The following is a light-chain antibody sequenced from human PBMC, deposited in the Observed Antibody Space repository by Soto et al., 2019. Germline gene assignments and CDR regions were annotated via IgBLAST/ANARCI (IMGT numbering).Light chain of an antibody. CDR2: GAS. Sequence: EIVLTQSPGTLSLSPGERATLSCRASQSVSRSYLAWYQQKPGQAPRLLIFGASSRATGIPDRFSGSESGTDFTLTISRLEPEDFAVYYCQQYDTSPVTFGGGTKVESK. CDR3: QQYDTSPVT. CDR1: QSVSRSY. J-gene: IGKJ4*01. V-gene: IGKV3-20*01.